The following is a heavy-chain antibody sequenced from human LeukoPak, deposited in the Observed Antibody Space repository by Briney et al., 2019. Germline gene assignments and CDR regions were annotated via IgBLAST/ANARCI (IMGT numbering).Heavy chain of an antibody. J-gene: IGHJ4*02. V-gene: IGHV3-66*01. CDR1: GITVSSDY. CDR3: ARGGGAYCGGDCYRNFDY. D-gene: IGHD2-21*02. CDR2: IYSGGST. Sequence: GGSLRLSCATSGITVSSDYMSWVRQAPGKGLEWVSVIYSGGSTYYADSVKGGFTISRDNSKNTLYLQMNSLRAEDTALYYCARGGGAYCGGDCYRNFDYWGQGTLVTVSS.